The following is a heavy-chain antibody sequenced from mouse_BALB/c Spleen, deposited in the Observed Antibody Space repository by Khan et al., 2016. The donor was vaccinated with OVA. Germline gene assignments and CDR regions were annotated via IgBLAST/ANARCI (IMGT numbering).Heavy chain of an antibody. V-gene: IGHV2-6-1*01. CDR3: ARQPYYHYYVLDY. D-gene: IGHD2-10*01. CDR1: GFSLTNYG. Sequence: VQLQESGPGLVAPSQSLSITCTISGFSLTNYGIHWVRQPPGKGLEWLVVIWSDGSTTYNPTLTSRLSITKDDSKSQVFLKMNSLQTDDTAMYYCARQPYYHYYVLDYWGQGTSVTVSS. CDR2: IWSDGST. J-gene: IGHJ4*01.